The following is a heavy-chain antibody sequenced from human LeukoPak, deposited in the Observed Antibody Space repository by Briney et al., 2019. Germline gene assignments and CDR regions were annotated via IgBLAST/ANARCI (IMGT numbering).Heavy chain of an antibody. V-gene: IGHV3-48*03. CDR2: ISSSGSTI. J-gene: IGHJ4*02. D-gene: IGHD3-10*01. CDR1: GFTFSSYE. CDR3: ARTPFTMVRGVPSVFFDY. Sequence: PGGSLRLSCAASGFTFSSYEMNWVRQAPWKGLEWVSYISSSGSTIYYADSVKGRFTISRDNAKNSLYLQMNSLRAEDTAVYYCARTPFTMVRGVPSVFFDYWGQGTLVTVSS.